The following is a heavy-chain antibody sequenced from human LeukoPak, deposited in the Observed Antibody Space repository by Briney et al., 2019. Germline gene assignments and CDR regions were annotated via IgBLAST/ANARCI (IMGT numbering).Heavy chain of an antibody. V-gene: IGHV4-34*01. D-gene: IGHD2-15*01. CDR2: IILSGRT. CDR1: GVSFSGFY. Sequence: SETLSLTCAVYGVSFSGFYWSWIRQPPGKGLEWIGEIILSGRTHYNPSLKSRVTISVDTSNNHFSLKLSSVTDADTAVYYCARGGYCSGGSCYPDYWGQGTLVTVSS. J-gene: IGHJ4*02. CDR3: ARGGYCSGGSCYPDY.